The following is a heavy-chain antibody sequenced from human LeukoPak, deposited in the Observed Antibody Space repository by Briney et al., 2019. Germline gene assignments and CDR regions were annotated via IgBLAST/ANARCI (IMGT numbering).Heavy chain of an antibody. Sequence: PVRSLRLSCAASGFTFSRLRLQSVRHAPGNGLEWVAIILDDGMVEECAASVKGRFTISRDNSRDTLFLQVNRLRGDDTAVYYCAKEGDQFRGYLDAWGKGTTVTVSS. CDR2: ILDDGMVE. J-gene: IGHJ6*03. V-gene: IGHV3-33*06. D-gene: IGHD3-16*01. CDR3: AKEGDQFRGYLDA. CDR1: GFTFSRLR.